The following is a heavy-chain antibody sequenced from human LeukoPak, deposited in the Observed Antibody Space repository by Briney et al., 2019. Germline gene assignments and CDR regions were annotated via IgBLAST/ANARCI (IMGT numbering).Heavy chain of an antibody. D-gene: IGHD6-19*01. Sequence: GGSLRLSCAASGFTFSSYSMNWVRQAPGKGLEWVSYISSSSSTIYYADSVKGRFTISRDNAKNSLYLQMNSLRAEDTAVYYCAKARGYSSGWYRNLYYFDYWGQGTLVTVSS. CDR3: AKARGYSSGWYRNLYYFDY. V-gene: IGHV3-48*01. CDR1: GFTFSSYS. J-gene: IGHJ4*02. CDR2: ISSSSSTI.